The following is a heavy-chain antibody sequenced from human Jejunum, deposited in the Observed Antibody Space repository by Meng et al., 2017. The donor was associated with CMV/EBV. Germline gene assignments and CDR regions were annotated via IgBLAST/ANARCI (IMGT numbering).Heavy chain of an antibody. V-gene: IGHV3-23*01. J-gene: IGHJ4*02. Sequence: VQVLGAGGGLVPPGGSLRLSCAASGFTFNDMSWVRQAPGKGLEWVSAISATGRSTYYADSVKGRFTISRDNSKNTLFLQVSSLRAEDTAIYYCAKDDRGVQSNWGQGTLVTVSS. CDR1: GFTFND. D-gene: IGHD3-22*01. CDR3: AKDDRGVQSN. CDR2: ISATGRST.